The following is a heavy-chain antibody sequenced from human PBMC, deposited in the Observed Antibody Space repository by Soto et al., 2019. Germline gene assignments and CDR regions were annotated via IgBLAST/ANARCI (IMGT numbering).Heavy chain of an antibody. J-gene: IGHJ4*02. CDR2: ISFDGVSE. V-gene: IGHV3-30*18. CDR3: AKTIASPPGDSRGRGALLDY. Sequence: QVQLVESGGGVVQPGRSLRLSCAASGFTFSAYGMHWVRQAPGKGLEWLAVISFDGVSEHYADPVEGRFTISRDNSKNTLVLQMNSLRPEDTAVYYCAKTIASPPGDSRGRGALLDYWGQGTLITVSS. D-gene: IGHD3-22*01. CDR1: GFTFSAYG.